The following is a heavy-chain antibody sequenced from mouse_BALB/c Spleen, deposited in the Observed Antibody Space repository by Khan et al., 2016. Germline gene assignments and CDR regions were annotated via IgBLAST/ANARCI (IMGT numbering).Heavy chain of an antibody. Sequence: QVQLQQSGTELPRPGASVKLSCKASGYTFTDYYLHWVKQRTGQGLEWIGEIFPGSGSTYYNEKFKGKASLTAATSSSTAYMQRSSRTSEDSAVYFCARSYYGYVAMDYWGHGASVTVSS. D-gene: IGHD1-2*01. CDR2: IFPGSGST. V-gene: IGHV1-77*01. CDR3: ARSYYGYVAMDY. J-gene: IGHJ4*01. CDR1: GYTFTDYY.